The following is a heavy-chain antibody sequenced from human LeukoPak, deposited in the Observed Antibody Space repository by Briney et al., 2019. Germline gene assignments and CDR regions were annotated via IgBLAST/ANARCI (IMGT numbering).Heavy chain of an antibody. D-gene: IGHD1-1*01. Sequence: PSETLSLTCPVSGGSISSSSYYWGWIRQPPGKGLEWIGSIYYSGSTYYNPSLKSRVTISVDTSKNQFSLKLSSVTAADTAVYYCARHLGGASSERRGYYYYYYMDVWGKGTTVTISS. J-gene: IGHJ6*03. V-gene: IGHV4-39*01. CDR1: GGSISSSSYY. CDR2: IYYSGST. CDR3: ARHLGGASSERRGYYYYYYMDV.